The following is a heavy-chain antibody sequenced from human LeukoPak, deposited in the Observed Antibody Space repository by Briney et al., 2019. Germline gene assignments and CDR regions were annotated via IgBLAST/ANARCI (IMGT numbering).Heavy chain of an antibody. CDR3: ARVGRGDHTWGSYYCDH. CDR2: ISSSGST. J-gene: IGHJ4*02. Sequence: PSETLSLTCTVSGDSFRNYQWSWLRQPPGKGLEWIGYISSSGSTSYNPSLKSRLTISVDMSKNQFSLKLTCVTAADTAVYYCARVGRGDHTWGSYYCDHWGQGTLVSVSS. D-gene: IGHD3-16*01. V-gene: IGHV4-59*01. CDR1: GDSFRNYQ.